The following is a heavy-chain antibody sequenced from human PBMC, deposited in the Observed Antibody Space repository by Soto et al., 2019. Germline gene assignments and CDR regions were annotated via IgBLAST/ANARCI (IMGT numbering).Heavy chain of an antibody. J-gene: IGHJ4*02. D-gene: IGHD3-22*01. V-gene: IGHV4-31*03. CDR2: IYYSGST. Sequence: PSETLSLTCTVSGGSIXXGGYYWSWIRQHPGKGLEWIGYIYYSGSTYYNPSLKSRVTISVDTSKNQFSLKLSSVTAADTAVYYCARALEHYYDSSGYHIDYWGQGTLVTVSS. CDR3: ARALEHYYDSSGYHIDY. CDR1: GGSIXXGGYY.